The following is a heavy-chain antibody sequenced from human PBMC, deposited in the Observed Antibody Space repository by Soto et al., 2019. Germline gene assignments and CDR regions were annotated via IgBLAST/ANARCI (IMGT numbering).Heavy chain of an antibody. J-gene: IGHJ4*02. D-gene: IGHD2-21*02. CDR3: TKRPMCAGDCWYFDD. Sequence: EVRLLESGGGSEQPGGSLRLXXXXXGFNFRTYAMYWVRQAPGKGLEWVSAIDDGNSAYYADSVKGRFIISRDNSRNTLYLQMDGLRVEDTAIYFCTKRPMCAGDCWYFDDWGQGILVTVSS. V-gene: IGHV3-23*05. CDR2: IDDGNSA. CDR1: GFNFRTYA.